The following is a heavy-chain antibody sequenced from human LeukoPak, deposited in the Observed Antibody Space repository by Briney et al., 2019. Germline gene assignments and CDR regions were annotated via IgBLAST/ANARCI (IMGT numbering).Heavy chain of an antibody. CDR3: ARPSRAIVVVPAALEEIDYYYYGMDV. J-gene: IGHJ6*02. Sequence: ASVKVSCKASGGTFSSYAISWVRQAPGQGLEWMGGIIPIFGTANYAQKFQGRVTITADESTSTAYMELSSLRSEDTAVYYCARPSRAIVVVPAALEEIDYYYYGMDVWGQGTTVTVSS. V-gene: IGHV1-69*13. D-gene: IGHD2-2*01. CDR1: GGTFSSYA. CDR2: IIPIFGTA.